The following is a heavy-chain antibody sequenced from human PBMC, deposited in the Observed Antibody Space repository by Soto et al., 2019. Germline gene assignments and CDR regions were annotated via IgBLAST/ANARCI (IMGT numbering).Heavy chain of an antibody. CDR2: IKQDGSEK. CDR3: ARGDYHDNCGPFSDAFDV. J-gene: IGHJ3*01. Sequence: PGGSLRLSCAASGFTFSNYWMSWVRQAPGKGLEWVANIKQDGSEKWYVDSVKGRFTISRDNAKKSLFLQMNSLRVADTAVYYCARGDYHDNCGPFSDAFDVWGQGTMVTVSS. D-gene: IGHD3-22*01. CDR1: GFTFSNYW. V-gene: IGHV3-7*04.